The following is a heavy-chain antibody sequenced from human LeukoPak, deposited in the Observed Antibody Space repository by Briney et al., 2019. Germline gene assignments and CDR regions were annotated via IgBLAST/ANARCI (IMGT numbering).Heavy chain of an antibody. V-gene: IGHV4-34*01. Sequence: PSETLSLTCAVYGGSFSGYYWIWIRQPPGKELEWIGEINHSGSTNYNPSLKSRVTISVDTSKNQFSLKLSSVTAADTAVYYCARVRYCSGGSCYGLTDYWGQGTLVTVSS. CDR1: GGSFSGYY. CDR3: ARVRYCSGGSCYGLTDY. J-gene: IGHJ4*02. D-gene: IGHD2-15*01. CDR2: INHSGST.